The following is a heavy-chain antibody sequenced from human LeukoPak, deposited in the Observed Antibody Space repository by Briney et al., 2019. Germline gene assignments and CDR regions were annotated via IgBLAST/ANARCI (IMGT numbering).Heavy chain of an antibody. CDR2: VSDTGRA. CDR1: IGSLDSYF. CDR3: ARGKEMTRTSGYYSFDF. D-gene: IGHD3-9*01. J-gene: IGHJ4*02. V-gene: IGHV4-4*07. Sequence: SETLSLTCTVSIGSLDSYFWTWVRQPAGKGLEWIGCVSDTGRAYYNPSLESRVTISLDTSKNQFSLRVTSVTAADTAVYYCARGKEMTRTSGYYSFDFWGQGTLVSVSS.